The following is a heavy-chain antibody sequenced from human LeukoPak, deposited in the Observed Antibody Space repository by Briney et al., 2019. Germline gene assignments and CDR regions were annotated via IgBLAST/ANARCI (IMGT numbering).Heavy chain of an antibody. CDR2: IDSNGGGA. J-gene: IGHJ4*02. D-gene: IGHD6-13*01. CDR3: ARAKYSSRWSLDY. V-gene: IGHV3-74*03. Sequence: PGGSLRLSCATSGFTFNIYWMQWVRQVPGKGLVWVSRIDSNGGGATYADSVKGRFTTSRDNGNNTMYLQMNSLRAEDTAIYYCARAKYSSRWSLDYWGQGALVTVS. CDR1: GFTFNIYW.